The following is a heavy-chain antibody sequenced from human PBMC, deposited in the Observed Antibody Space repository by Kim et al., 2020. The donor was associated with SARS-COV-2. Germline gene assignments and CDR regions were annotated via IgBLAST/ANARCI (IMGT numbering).Heavy chain of an antibody. Sequence: SETLSLTCAVYGGSFSGYYWSWIRQPPGKGLEWIGEINHSGSTNYNPSLKSRVTISVDTSKNQFSLKLSSVTAADTAVYYCARGTVVVVIAIRILYGMDVWGQGTTVTVSS. D-gene: IGHD2-21*01. V-gene: IGHV4-34*01. J-gene: IGHJ6*02. CDR2: INHSGST. CDR3: ARGTVVVVIAIRILYGMDV. CDR1: GGSFSGYY.